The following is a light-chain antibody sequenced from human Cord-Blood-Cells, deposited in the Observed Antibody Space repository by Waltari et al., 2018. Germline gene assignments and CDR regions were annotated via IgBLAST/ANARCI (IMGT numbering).Light chain of an antibody. Sequence: SSELTQDPAVSVALGQTVRITCQGDSLRSYYASWYQQKPGQAPVLVIYGKNNRPSGIPYRFYGASSGNTASLTITGAQEEDEAGDYCNSRDSSGNHLVFGGGTKLTVL. CDR3: NSRDSSGNHLV. CDR2: GKN. CDR1: SLRSYY. J-gene: IGLJ3*02. V-gene: IGLV3-19*01.